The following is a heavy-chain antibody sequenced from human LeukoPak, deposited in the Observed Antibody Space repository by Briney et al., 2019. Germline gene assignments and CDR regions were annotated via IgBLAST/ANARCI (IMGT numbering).Heavy chain of an antibody. V-gene: IGHV3-30*04. Sequence: QSGGSLRLSCAASGFTFSSYAMHWVRQAPGEGLEWVGLISYGGIDKSYADSVKGRFTISRDSSKRTLYLQMNSLRAEDTAMYYCARESWSDSVAFDIWGLGTMVIVSS. J-gene: IGHJ3*02. D-gene: IGHD3-3*01. CDR1: GFTFSSYA. CDR2: ISYGGIDK. CDR3: ARESWSDSVAFDI.